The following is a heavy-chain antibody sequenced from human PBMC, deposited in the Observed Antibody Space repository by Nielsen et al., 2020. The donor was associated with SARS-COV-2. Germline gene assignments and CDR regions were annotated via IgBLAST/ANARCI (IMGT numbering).Heavy chain of an antibody. CDR2: IFYSGST. V-gene: IGHV4-59*01. CDR1: DDSISSYY. CDR3: AREALFNWFDS. Sequence: SETLSLTCTVSDDSISSYYWSWIRQPPGKGLEWIGDIFYSGSTNYNPSLKSRVTLSVDTSKNQFSLKLRSVTAADTAVYYCAREALFNWFDSWGQGTLVTVSS. J-gene: IGHJ5*01.